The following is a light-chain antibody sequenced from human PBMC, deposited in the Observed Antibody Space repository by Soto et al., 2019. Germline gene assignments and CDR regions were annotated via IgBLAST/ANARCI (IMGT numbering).Light chain of an antibody. Sequence: QSALTQPPSASGSPGQSVAISCTGTSSDVGGYSYVSWYQQHPGKAHKLMIYEVNKRPSGVPDRFSGSKSGNTASLTVSGLQAEDEADYYCSSYAGSSNVFGTGTKVTVL. CDR3: SSYAGSSNV. CDR2: EVN. CDR1: SSDVGGYSY. J-gene: IGLJ1*01. V-gene: IGLV2-8*01.